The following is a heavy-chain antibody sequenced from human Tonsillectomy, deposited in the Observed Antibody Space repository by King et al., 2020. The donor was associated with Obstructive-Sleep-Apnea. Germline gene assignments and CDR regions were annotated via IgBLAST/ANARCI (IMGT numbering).Heavy chain of an antibody. J-gene: IGHJ4*02. CDR1: GYSFTSYW. CDR3: ARLYGDYLDY. CDR2: ISPVDSDT. V-gene: IGHV5-51*01. Sequence: VQLVESGAEVKKPGESRKISCKGSGYSFTSYWIVWVRQMPGKGLECLGVISPVDSDTSYSPSFQGQVTISADKSISTAYLQWSSLKASDTAMYYCARLYGDYLDYWGQGTLVTVSS. D-gene: IGHD4-17*01.